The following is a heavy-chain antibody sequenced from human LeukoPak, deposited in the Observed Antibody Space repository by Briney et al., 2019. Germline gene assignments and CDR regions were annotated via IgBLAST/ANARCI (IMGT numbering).Heavy chain of an antibody. D-gene: IGHD4-23*01. J-gene: IGHJ4*02. Sequence: SETLSLTCTVSGGSISSYYWSWIRQPPGKGLEWIGYIYHSGSTYYNPSLKSRVTISVDRSKNQFSLKLSSVTAADTAVYYCAGANGGNSPFDYWGQGTLVTVSS. CDR1: GGSISSYY. CDR3: AGANGGNSPFDY. V-gene: IGHV4-59*12. CDR2: IYHSGST.